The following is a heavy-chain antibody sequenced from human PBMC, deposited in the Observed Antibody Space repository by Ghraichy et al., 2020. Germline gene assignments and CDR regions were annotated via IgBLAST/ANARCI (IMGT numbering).Heavy chain of an antibody. J-gene: IGHJ3*02. CDR2: ISSSSGYI. CDR1: GFTFSSYS. CDR3: ARVLGHYDSSGYYYGEGAFDI. D-gene: IGHD3-22*01. V-gene: IGHV3-21*01. Sequence: GSLRLSCAASGFTFSSYSMNWVRQAPGKGLEWVSFISSSSGYIYYADSVTGRFTISRDNAKNSLYLQMNSLRAEDTAVYYCARVLGHYDSSGYYYGEGAFDIWGQGTMVTVSS.